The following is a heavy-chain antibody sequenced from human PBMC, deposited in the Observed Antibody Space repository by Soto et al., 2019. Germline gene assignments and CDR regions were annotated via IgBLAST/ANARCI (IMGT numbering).Heavy chain of an antibody. V-gene: IGHV3-23*01. J-gene: IGHJ4*02. D-gene: IGHD3-22*01. CDR1: GFTFTSYA. CDR3: ARSTMIVVELFDY. CDR2: ISGSGGST. Sequence: WGSLRLSCASSGFTFTSYAMSWVRQAPGKGLEWVSAISGSGGSTYYADSVKGRFTISRDNSKNTLYLQMNSLRAEDTAVYYCARSTMIVVELFDYWGQGTLVTVSS.